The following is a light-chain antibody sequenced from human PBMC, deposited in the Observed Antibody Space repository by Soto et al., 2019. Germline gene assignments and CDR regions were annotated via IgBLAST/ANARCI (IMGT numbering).Light chain of an antibody. Sequence: EIVMTQSPATLSVSPGERATLSCRASQSVRSNFAWYQQKPGQAPRLLIYEASTRATGVPARFSGSGSGTEFTLTISSLQSEDFAIYYSRQYNHWPSFGQGTKVEIK. CDR2: EAS. CDR1: QSVRSN. J-gene: IGKJ2*01. V-gene: IGKV3-15*01. CDR3: RQYNHWPS.